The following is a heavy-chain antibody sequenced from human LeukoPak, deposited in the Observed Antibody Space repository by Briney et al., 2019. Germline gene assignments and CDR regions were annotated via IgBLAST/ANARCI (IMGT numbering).Heavy chain of an antibody. D-gene: IGHD6-13*01. Sequence: ASVKVSCKASGYTFTSYGISWVRQAPGQGLEWMGWISAYNGNTNYAQKFQGRVTMTRNTSISTAYMELSSLRSEDTAVYYCARGLYRSSWYSFDYWGQGTLVTVSS. J-gene: IGHJ4*02. CDR3: ARGLYRSSWYSFDY. CDR1: GYTFTSYG. CDR2: ISAYNGNT. V-gene: IGHV1-18*01.